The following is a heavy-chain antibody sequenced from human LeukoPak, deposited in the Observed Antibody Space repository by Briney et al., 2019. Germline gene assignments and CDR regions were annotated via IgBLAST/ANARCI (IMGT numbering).Heavy chain of an antibody. Sequence: ALVKVSCKTSGYTFTTYGISWVRQAPGQGLEWMGWISTYNSNTYYTQKFQGRVTMTTDTSTSTAYMELRSLTSDDTAVYYCARGGLGPDYWGQGTLVTVSS. CDR2: ISTYNSNT. J-gene: IGHJ4*02. CDR3: ARGGLGPDY. D-gene: IGHD7-27*01. V-gene: IGHV1-18*01. CDR1: GYTFTTYG.